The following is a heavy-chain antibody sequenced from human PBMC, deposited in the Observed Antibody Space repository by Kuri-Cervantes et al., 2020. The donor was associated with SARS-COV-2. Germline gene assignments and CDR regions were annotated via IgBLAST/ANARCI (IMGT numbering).Heavy chain of an antibody. CDR3: ARAVSGVSNPYYFDY. V-gene: IGHV5-51*01. D-gene: IGHD3-10*01. CDR2: IYPGDSDT. Sequence: GASMKTSCKGSGYSFSDYWIGWVRQMPGKGLEWMGIIYPGDSDTRYRPSFQGRVTISADASIGTAYLRWSSLRASDTAIYYCARAVSGVSNPYYFDYWGPGTLVTVSS. J-gene: IGHJ4*02. CDR1: GYSFSDYW.